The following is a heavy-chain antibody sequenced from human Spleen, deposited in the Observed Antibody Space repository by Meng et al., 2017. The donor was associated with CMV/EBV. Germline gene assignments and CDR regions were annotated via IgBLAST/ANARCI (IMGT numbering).Heavy chain of an antibody. CDR3: ARVPPPYCGGDCSDGRYFDY. CDR2: FYYSGST. Sequence: SETLSLTSIVSGGSIGSYYWSWIRQPPGRGLEWIGYFYYSGSTNYNPSLKSRVSISVDPSENQFSLRLRSVTAADTAVYYCARVPPPYCGGDCSDGRYFDYWGQGTLVTVSS. J-gene: IGHJ4*02. V-gene: IGHV4-59*01. D-gene: IGHD2-21*01. CDR1: GGSIGSYY.